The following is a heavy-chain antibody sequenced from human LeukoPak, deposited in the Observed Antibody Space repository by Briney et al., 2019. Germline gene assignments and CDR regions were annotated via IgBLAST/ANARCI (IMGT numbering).Heavy chain of an antibody. V-gene: IGHV3-48*02. J-gene: IGHJ5*02. CDR1: GFTFSSYS. CDR2: ISSSSSTI. CDR3: ARDGELWLSDNWFDP. Sequence: PGRSLRLSCAASGFTFSSYSMNWVRQAPGKGLEWVSYISSSSSTIYYADSVKGRFTISRDNAKSSLYLQMNSLRDEDTAVYYCARDGELWLSDNWFDPWGQGTLVTVSS. D-gene: IGHD5-18*01.